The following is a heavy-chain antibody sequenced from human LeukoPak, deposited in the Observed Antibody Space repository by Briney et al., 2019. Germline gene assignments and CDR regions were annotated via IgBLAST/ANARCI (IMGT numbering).Heavy chain of an antibody. D-gene: IGHD3-10*01. CDR3: ARERWFGDSAFDY. V-gene: IGHV3-30*04. J-gene: IGHJ4*02. CDR2: ISYDGSNK. CDR1: GFTFSSYA. Sequence: GGSLRLSCAASGFTFSSYAMHWVRQAPGKGLERVAVISYDGSNKYCADSVKGRFTISRDNSKNTLYLQMNSLRAEDTAVYYCARERWFGDSAFDYWGQGTLVTVSS.